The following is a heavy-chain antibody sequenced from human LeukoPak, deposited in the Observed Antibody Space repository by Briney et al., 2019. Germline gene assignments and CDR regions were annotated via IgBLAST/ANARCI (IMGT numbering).Heavy chain of an antibody. CDR1: GFTFTTYD. V-gene: IGHV1-8*01. D-gene: IGHD2-2*01. J-gene: IGHJ6*03. CDR2: MNPNSGNT. CDR3: ARGGVVVPASSGIYYYYMDV. Sequence: GASVKVSRKASGFTFTTYDTNWVRQATGQGLEWMGWMNPNSGNTGYAQKFQGRVTMTRNTSISTAYMELSSLRSEDTAVYYCARGGVVVPASSGIYYYYMDVWGKGTTVTVSS.